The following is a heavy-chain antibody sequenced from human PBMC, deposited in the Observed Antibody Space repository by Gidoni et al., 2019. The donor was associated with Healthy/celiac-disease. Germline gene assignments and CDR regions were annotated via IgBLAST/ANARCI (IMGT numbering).Heavy chain of an antibody. D-gene: IGHD3-22*01. Sequence: QLQLQESGPGLVKPSETLSLTCTVSVGSISSSSYYWGWIRQPPGKGLEWIGSIYYSGSTYYNPSLKSRVTISVDTSKNQFSLKLSSVTAADTAVYYCARRQINYYDSSGYYWVGLDYWGQGTLVTVSS. CDR3: ARRQINYYDSSGYYWVGLDY. CDR2: IYYSGST. V-gene: IGHV4-39*01. J-gene: IGHJ4*02. CDR1: VGSISSSSYY.